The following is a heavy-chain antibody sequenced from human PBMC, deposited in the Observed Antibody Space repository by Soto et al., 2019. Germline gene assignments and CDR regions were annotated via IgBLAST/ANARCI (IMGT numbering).Heavy chain of an antibody. CDR2: ISAYNGNT. CDR1: GYTFTSYG. CDR3: AREWEDYGDYIHYFDY. J-gene: IGHJ4*02. Sequence: ASVKVSCKASGYTFTSYGISWVRQAPGQGPEWMGWISAYNGNTNYAQKLQGRVTMTTDTSTSTAYMELRSLRSDDTAVYYCAREWEDYGDYIHYFDYWGQGTLVTVSS. D-gene: IGHD4-17*01. V-gene: IGHV1-18*01.